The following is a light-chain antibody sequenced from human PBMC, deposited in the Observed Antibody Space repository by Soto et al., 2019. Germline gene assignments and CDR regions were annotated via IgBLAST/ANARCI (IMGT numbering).Light chain of an antibody. CDR2: GAS. CDR3: QQYNNWPPIT. Sequence: EIVMTQSPATVSVSPGERVTLSCRASQSVSNKLAWYQQKPGQAPRLLIYGASNRATGIPDRFSGSGSGTDFTLTISSLQSEDFAVYYCQQYNNWPPITFGQGTRLEIK. CDR1: QSVSNK. J-gene: IGKJ5*01. V-gene: IGKV3D-15*01.